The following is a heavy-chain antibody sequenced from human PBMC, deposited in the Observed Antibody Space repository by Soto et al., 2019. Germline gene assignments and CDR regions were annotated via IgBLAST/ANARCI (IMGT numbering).Heavy chain of an antibody. CDR1: GYTFSSNH. CDR2: ISAYNGNT. CDR3: ARDLPPVDH. J-gene: IGHJ4*02. Sequence: QIQLVQSGAEVKKHGASVKVSCKASGYTFSSNHIAWVRQAPGQGLEWMGWISAYNGNTNYAQNLQGRVTMTPDPPTSTAYMELRSLRSDDTAVYYCARDLPPVDHSGQGTRVTVPS. V-gene: IGHV1-18*01.